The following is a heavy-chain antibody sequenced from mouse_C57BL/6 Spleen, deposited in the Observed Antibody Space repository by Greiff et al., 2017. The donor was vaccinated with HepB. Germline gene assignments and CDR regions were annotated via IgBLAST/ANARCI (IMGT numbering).Heavy chain of an antibody. CDR1: GYSFTDYN. V-gene: IGHV1-39*01. CDR2: INPNYGTT. J-gene: IGHJ1*03. CDR3: AREDYGSSHWYFDV. D-gene: IGHD1-1*01. Sequence: EVQLVESGPELVKPGASVKISCKASGYSFTDYNMNWVKQSNGKSLEWIGVINPNYGTTSYNQKFKGKATLTVDQSSSTAYMQLNSLTSEDSAVYYCAREDYGSSHWYFDVWGTGTTVTVSS.